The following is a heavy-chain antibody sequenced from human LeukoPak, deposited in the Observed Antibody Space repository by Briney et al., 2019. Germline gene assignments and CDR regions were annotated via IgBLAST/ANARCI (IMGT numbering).Heavy chain of an antibody. J-gene: IGHJ4*02. CDR3: ATKGPRRGYFDY. CDR2: IYYTGST. V-gene: IGHV4-61*01. CDR1: GGSVSSDSYY. Sequence: SETLSLTGTVSGGSVSSDSYYWSWIRQPPGKGLEWIGYIYYTGSTNYNPSLKSRVTISVDMSKNQFSLKLTSVTAADTAVYYCATKGPRRGYFDYWGQGTLVAVSS.